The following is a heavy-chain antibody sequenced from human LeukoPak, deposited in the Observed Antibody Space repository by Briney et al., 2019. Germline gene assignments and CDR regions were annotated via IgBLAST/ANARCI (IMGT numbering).Heavy chain of an antibody. CDR1: EFTYSTYA. D-gene: IGHD3-16*01. CDR2: LSNDGRAT. J-gene: IGHJ3*02. Sequence: GGSLRLSCAASEFTYSTYAMSWVRQAPGKGLEWVSTLSNDGRATFYADSVKGRFTISRDDSKTTLFLQMNSLRAEDTAIYYCARRYAGWGAFDIWGQGTVVTVSS. CDR3: ARRYAGWGAFDI. V-gene: IGHV3-23*01.